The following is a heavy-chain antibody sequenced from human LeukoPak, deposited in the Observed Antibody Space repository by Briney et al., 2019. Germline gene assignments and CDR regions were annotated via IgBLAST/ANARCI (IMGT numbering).Heavy chain of an antibody. CDR3: ARDPNYYDSSVDWFDP. Sequence: SVKVSCKASGGTFSSYAISWVRQAPGQGLEWMGRSIPILGIANYAQKFQGRVTITADKSTSTAYMELSSLRSEDTAVYYCARDPNYYDSSVDWFDPWGQGTLVTVSS. CDR1: GGTFSSYA. V-gene: IGHV1-69*04. J-gene: IGHJ5*02. D-gene: IGHD3-22*01. CDR2: SIPILGIA.